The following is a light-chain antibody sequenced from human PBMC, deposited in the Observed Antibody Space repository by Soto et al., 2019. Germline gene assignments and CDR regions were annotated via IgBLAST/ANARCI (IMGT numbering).Light chain of an antibody. J-gene: IGKJ2*01. CDR3: QQYNNWPPAYT. CDR2: GAS. CDR1: QSVSNN. Sequence: EIVMTHSPATLSVSPGERATLSCRASQSVSNNLAWYQQKPGQAPRLLIYGASTRATAIPARFSGSGSGTEFTLTISSLQSEDFAVYYCQQYNNWPPAYTFGQGTKLEIK. V-gene: IGKV3-15*01.